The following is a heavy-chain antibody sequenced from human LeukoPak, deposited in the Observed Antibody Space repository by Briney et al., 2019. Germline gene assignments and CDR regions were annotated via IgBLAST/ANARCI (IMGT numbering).Heavy chain of an antibody. CDR3: ARSYYDFWSGYYPFDY. V-gene: IGHV4-59*01. D-gene: IGHD3-3*01. Sequence: SETLSLTCTVSGGSISSYYWSWIRQPPGKGLEWIGYIYYSGSTNYNPSLKSRVTISVDTSKNQFSLKLSSVTAADTAVYYCARSYYDFWSGYYPFDYWGQGTLVTVSS. J-gene: IGHJ4*02. CDR1: GGSISSYY. CDR2: IYYSGST.